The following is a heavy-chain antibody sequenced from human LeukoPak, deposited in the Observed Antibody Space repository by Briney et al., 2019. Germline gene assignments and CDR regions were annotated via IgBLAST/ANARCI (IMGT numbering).Heavy chain of an antibody. D-gene: IGHD6-19*01. CDR2: ISSNGGST. V-gene: IGHV3-64*01. CDR3: ARGEQWLDY. J-gene: IGHJ4*02. CDR1: GFTFSSYA. Sequence: GGSLRLSCAASGFTFSSYAMHGVRQAPGKGLEYVSAISSNGGSTYYANSVKGRFTISRDNSKNTLYLQMGSLRAEDMAVYYCARGEQWLDYWGQGTLVTVSS.